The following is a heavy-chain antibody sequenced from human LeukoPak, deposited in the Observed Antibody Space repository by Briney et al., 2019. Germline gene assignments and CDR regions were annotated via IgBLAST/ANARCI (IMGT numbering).Heavy chain of an antibody. J-gene: IGHJ6*03. D-gene: IGHD1-1*01. V-gene: IGHV4-59*12. CDR3: ARGWNDYYYYMDV. CDR1: GGYISSYY. CDR2: IYYSGST. Sequence: PSETLSLTCSVSGGYISSYYWSWIRQPPGKGLEWIGYIYYSGSTNYNSSLKSRVTISVDKSKNQFSLKLSSVTAADTAVYYCARGWNDYYYYMDVWGKGTTVTVSS.